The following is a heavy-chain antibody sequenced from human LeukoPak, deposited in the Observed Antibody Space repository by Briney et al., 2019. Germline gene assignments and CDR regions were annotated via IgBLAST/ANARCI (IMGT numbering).Heavy chain of an antibody. J-gene: IGHJ4*02. D-gene: IGHD1-14*01. CDR2: IRYDGGIK. V-gene: IGHV3-30*02. Sequence: GGSLRLSCTASGFTFSNYGMLWVRQAPGKGLEWVAFIRYDGGIKYYADSVKGRFTISRDNSRTTLYLQMNSLRVEDTSLYYCVKDNPLDYWGRGTLVIVSS. CDR3: VKDNPLDY. CDR1: GFTFSNYG.